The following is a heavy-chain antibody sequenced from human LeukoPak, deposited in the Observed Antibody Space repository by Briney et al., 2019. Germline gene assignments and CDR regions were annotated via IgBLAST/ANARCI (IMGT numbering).Heavy chain of an antibody. V-gene: IGHV3-23*01. J-gene: IGHJ5*01. CDR1: GFTFSSYA. CDR3: ARSRGYRARDDS. D-gene: IGHD3-22*01. Sequence: GGSLRLSCAASGFTFSSYAMIWVRQAPGKGLECVSAISGSGISTFYADSMKGRFTISRDNSENMLYLQINGLRAEDTAVYFCARSRGYRARDDSWGQGTLVTVSS. CDR2: ISGSGIST.